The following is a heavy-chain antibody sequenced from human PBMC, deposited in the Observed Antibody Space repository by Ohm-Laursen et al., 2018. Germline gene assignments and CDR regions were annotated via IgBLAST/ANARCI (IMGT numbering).Heavy chain of an antibody. D-gene: IGHD3-16*01. V-gene: IGHV4-59*08. Sequence: TLSLTCTVSGGSIKTYYWSWIRQPPGKGLEWIGYIYYSGSTNYNPSLKSRVTISVDTSKNQFSLKLSSVTAADTAVYYCARSSGGIDYWGQGTLVTVSS. CDR1: GGSIKTYY. CDR2: IYYSGST. J-gene: IGHJ4*02. CDR3: ARSSGGIDY.